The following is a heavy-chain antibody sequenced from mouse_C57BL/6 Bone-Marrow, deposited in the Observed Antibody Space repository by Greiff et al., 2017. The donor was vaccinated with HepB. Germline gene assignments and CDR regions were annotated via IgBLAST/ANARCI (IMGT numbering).Heavy chain of an antibody. V-gene: IGHV5-17*01. CDR1: GFTFSDYG. CDR3: ARGPLYYCGSRVDWYFDV. CDR2: ISSGSSTI. J-gene: IGHJ1*03. D-gene: IGHD1-1*01. Sequence: EVQVVESGGGLVKPGGSLKLSCAASGFTFSDYGMHWVRQAPEKGLEWVAYISSGSSTIYYADTVKGRFTISRDNAKNTLFLQMTSLRSEDTAMYYCARGPLYYCGSRVDWYFDVWGTGTTVTVSS.